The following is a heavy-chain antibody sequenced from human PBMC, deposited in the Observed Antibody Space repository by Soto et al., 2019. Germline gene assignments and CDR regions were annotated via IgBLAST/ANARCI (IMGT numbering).Heavy chain of an antibody. V-gene: IGHV4-39*01. D-gene: IGHD3-10*01. CDR1: GGSISDSSYY. J-gene: IGHJ4*02. CDR2: IYYTGST. CDR3: AGHYWFGDY. Sequence: QLQLQQSGPGLVKPSETLSLTCTVSGGSISDSSYYWGWVRQPPGEGLEWIGSIYYTGSTYYNASLKSRVTISVDTSKNQLSLKLRSVTAADTAVYYCAGHYWFGDYWGQGTRVTVSS.